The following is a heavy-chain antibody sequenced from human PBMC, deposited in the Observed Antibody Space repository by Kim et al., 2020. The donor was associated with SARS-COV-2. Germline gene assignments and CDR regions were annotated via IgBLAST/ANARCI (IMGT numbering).Heavy chain of an antibody. J-gene: IGHJ4*02. D-gene: IGHD3-9*01. Sequence: ADAGKGRFTISRDNSKNTLYLQMTSLRAEDTAVYYCAKGAILTGYLFDYWGQGTLVTVSS. V-gene: IGHV3-23*01. CDR3: AKGAILTGYLFDY.